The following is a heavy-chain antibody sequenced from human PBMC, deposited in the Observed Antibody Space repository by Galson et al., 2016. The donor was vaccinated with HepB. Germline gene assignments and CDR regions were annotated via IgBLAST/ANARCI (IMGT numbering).Heavy chain of an antibody. Sequence: CAISGDSVSSNSATWNWIRQSPSRGLEWLGRTYYRSAWLDDYAISVKSRISIRPDTSKNRFSLHLSSVTPEDTAVYHCTRERRYCSDGSCYSFDYWGLGILVTVSS. CDR1: GDSVSSNSAT. J-gene: IGHJ4*02. CDR2: TYYRSAWLD. CDR3: TRERRYCSDGSCYSFDY. D-gene: IGHD2-15*01. V-gene: IGHV6-1*01.